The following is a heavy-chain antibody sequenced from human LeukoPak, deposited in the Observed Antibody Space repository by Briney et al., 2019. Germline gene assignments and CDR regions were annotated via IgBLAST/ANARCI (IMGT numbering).Heavy chain of an antibody. Sequence: SETLSLTCTVSGGSISSYYWSWIRQPAGKGLEWIGRIYTSGSTNYNPSLKSRVTMSVDTSKNQFSLKLSSVTAADTAVYYCARDIEYVFWSVYWFDYWGQGTLVTVSS. J-gene: IGHJ4*02. CDR3: ARDIEYVFWSVYWFDY. CDR2: IYTSGST. CDR1: GGSISSYY. D-gene: IGHD3-3*01. V-gene: IGHV4-4*07.